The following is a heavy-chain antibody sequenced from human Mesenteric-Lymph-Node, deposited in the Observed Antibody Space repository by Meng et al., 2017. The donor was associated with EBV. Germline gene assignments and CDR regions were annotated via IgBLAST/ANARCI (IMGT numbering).Heavy chain of an antibody. CDR2: VYYSGST. Sequence: QGPLQEPGPGLGKPSETLSPTCTVSGGSVSSTSYYWSWIRQPPGKRLEWIGYVYYSGSTNYNPSLKRRVTISVDTSKNQFSLNLYSVTAADTAVYYCARENPARGNWFDPWGQGALVTVSS. J-gene: IGHJ5*02. D-gene: IGHD3-10*01. CDR3: ARENPARGNWFDP. CDR1: GGSVSSTSYY. V-gene: IGHV4-61*01.